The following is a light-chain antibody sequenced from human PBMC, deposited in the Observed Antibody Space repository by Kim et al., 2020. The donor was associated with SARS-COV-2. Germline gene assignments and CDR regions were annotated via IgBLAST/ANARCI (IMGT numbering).Light chain of an antibody. CDR1: SGSIASNY. J-gene: IGLJ3*02. CDR3: QSYDGNNWV. V-gene: IGLV6-57*01. Sequence: GKTGTISCTRSSGSIASNYVQWFQQRPGSSPTTVIYEDDQRPSGVPDRFSGSIDRSSNSASLTISGLKTEDGADYYCQSYDGNNWVFGGGTQLTVL. CDR2: EDD.